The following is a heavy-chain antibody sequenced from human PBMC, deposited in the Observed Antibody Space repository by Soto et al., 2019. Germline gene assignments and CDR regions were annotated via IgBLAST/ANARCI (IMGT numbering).Heavy chain of an antibody. Sequence: QVQLVESGGGVVQPGRSLRLSCAASGFTFSSYGMHWVHQAPGKGLEWVAVIWYDGSNKYYADSVKGRFTISRDNSKNTLYLQMNSLRAEDTAVYYCAREATSKYCSGGSCQYYFDYWGQGTLVTVSS. CDR2: IWYDGSNK. V-gene: IGHV3-33*01. CDR3: AREATSKYCSGGSCQYYFDY. CDR1: GFTFSSYG. D-gene: IGHD2-15*01. J-gene: IGHJ4*02.